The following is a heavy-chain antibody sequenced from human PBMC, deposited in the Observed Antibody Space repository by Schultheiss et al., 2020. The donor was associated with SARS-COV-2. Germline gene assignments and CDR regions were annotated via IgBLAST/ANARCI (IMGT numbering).Heavy chain of an antibody. J-gene: IGHJ5*02. CDR3: AKDLFDSWFDP. Sequence: GGSLRLSCAASGFTFSGYSMSWVRQAPGKGLEWVSAISGSGGSTYYADSVKGRFTISRDNSKNTLYLQMNSLRAEDTAVYYCAKDLFDSWFDPWGQGTLVTVSS. D-gene: IGHD2-21*01. CDR1: GFTFSGYS. V-gene: IGHV3-23*01. CDR2: ISGSGGST.